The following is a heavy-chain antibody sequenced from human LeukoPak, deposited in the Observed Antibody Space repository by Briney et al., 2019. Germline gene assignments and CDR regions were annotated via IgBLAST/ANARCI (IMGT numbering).Heavy chain of an antibody. CDR3: ARVSANYFDY. CDR2: ISSSGGTT. J-gene: IGHJ4*02. D-gene: IGHD2-15*01. V-gene: IGHV3-48*03. CDR1: GFTFSDYQ. Sequence: GGSLRLSCAASGFTFSDYQMNWVRQAPGKGLEWVSYISSSGGTTYYADSVRGRFTISRDNAKHSLYLQINSLRAEDTAVYYCARVSANYFDYWGQGTLVTVSS.